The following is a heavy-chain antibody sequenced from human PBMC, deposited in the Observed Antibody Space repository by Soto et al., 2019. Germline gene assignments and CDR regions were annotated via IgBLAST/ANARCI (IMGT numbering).Heavy chain of an antibody. Sequence: GGSLRLSCAASGFTFSSYAMSWVRQAPGKGLEWVSAISGSGGSTYYADSVKGRFTISRDNSKNMLYLQMNSLRAEDTAVYYCAKVLAYCGGDCYSGPDYGGQGTLVTVSS. CDR3: AKVLAYCGGDCYSGPDY. CDR1: GFTFSSYA. CDR2: ISGSGGST. J-gene: IGHJ4*02. V-gene: IGHV3-23*01. D-gene: IGHD2-21*02.